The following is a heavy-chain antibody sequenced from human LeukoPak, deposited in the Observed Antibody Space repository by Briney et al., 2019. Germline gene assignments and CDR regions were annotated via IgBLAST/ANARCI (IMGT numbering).Heavy chain of an antibody. CDR1: GDSVSTNSAS. D-gene: IGHD2-2*01. Sequence: SQTLSLTCAISGDSVSTNSASWNWIRQSPSRGLEWLGRTYYRSKWFYDFAVSVKSRVTIIPDTSKNQFSLQLNSVTPDDTAVYYFTRQHCSSTSCYSYNWFDPWGQGTLVTVSS. CDR3: TRQHCSSTSCYSYNWFDP. V-gene: IGHV6-1*01. CDR2: TYYRSKWFY. J-gene: IGHJ5*02.